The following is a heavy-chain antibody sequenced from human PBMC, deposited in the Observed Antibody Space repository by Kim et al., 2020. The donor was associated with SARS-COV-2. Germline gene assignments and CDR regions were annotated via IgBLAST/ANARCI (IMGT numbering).Heavy chain of an antibody. V-gene: IGHV3-11*01. J-gene: IGHJ4*02. D-gene: IGHD3-22*01. CDR1: GFTFSDYY. CDR2: ISSSGSTR. Sequence: GGTLRLSCAASGFTFSDYYMSWIRQAPGKGLEWVSYISSSGSTRYYADSVKGRFTISRDNAKNSLYLQMNSLRAEDTAVYYCARGPHAKITMIVVVTGCDYWGQGTLVPVSS. CDR3: ARGPHAKITMIVVVTGCDY.